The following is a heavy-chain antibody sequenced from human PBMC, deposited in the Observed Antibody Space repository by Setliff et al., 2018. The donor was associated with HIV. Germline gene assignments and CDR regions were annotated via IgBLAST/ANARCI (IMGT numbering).Heavy chain of an antibody. J-gene: IGHJ6*02. CDR1: GYSISSGYY. V-gene: IGHV4-38-2*01. CDR2: MFHSGST. CDR3: ARIPQLLDYAMDV. D-gene: IGHD2-2*01. Sequence: SETLSLTCAVSGYSISSGYYWGWIRQPPGKGLEWIGTMFHSGSTYYNPSLKSRVTISVDRSKNQFSLNVTSVTAADTAVYYCARIPQLLDYAMDVWGQGTAVTVSS.